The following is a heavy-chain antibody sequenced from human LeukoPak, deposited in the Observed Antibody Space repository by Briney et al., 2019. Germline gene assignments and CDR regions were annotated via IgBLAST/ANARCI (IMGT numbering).Heavy chain of an antibody. CDR3: ARGGGYASPIGY. CDR2: IYHSGST. J-gene: IGHJ4*02. D-gene: IGHD5-12*01. CDR1: GGSISTYY. Sequence: SETLSLTCTLSGGSISTYYWSWIRQPPGTGLEWIGYIYHSGSTNYNPSLKSRVTISVDTSKNQFSLNLSSVTAADTAVYYCARGGGYASPIGYWGQGALVTVSS. V-gene: IGHV4-59*01.